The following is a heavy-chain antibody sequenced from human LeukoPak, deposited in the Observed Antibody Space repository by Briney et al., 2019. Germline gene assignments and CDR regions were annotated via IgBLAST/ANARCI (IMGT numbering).Heavy chain of an antibody. CDR2: IRTKPNSYAT. J-gene: IGHJ4*02. D-gene: IGHD1-1*01. V-gene: IGHV3-73*01. Sequence: GRCLRLSCAASGLTFSGSAIHWVRQASGKGLEWVGRIRTKPNSYATAYAESVKGRFTMSRDDSKNTAYLQMDSLRTEDTAIYYCTRLLEKVNLAEGNEGLFDSWGQGTLVTVSS. CDR3: TRLLEKVNLAEGNEGLFDS. CDR1: GLTFSGSA.